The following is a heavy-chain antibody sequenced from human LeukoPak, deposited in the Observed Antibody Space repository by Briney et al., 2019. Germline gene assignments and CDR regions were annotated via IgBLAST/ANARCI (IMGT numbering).Heavy chain of an antibody. CDR1: GGSISSSSYY. V-gene: IGHV4-39*07. D-gene: IGHD3-22*01. CDR2: IYYSGST. CDR3: ARDRARDSSGYYYVAWFDP. Sequence: SETLSLTCTVSGGSISSSSYYWGWIRQPPGKGLEWIGSIYYSGSTCYNPSLKSRVTISVDTSKNQFSLKLSSVTAADTAVYYCARDRARDSSGYYYVAWFDPWSQGTLVTVSS. J-gene: IGHJ5*02.